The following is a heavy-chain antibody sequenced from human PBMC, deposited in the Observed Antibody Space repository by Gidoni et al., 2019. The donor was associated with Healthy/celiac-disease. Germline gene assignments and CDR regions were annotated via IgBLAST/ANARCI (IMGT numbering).Heavy chain of an antibody. Sequence: EVQLVESGGGLVPPGGSLSLSCAASGFTFSSYEMYWVRQAPGKGLEWVSYISSSGSTIYYADSVKGRFTISRDNAKNSLYLQMNSLRAEDTAVYYCAREGYSSRGPPDHYYYGMDVWGQGTTVTVSS. CDR2: ISSSGSTI. V-gene: IGHV3-48*03. CDR3: AREGYSSRGPPDHYYYGMDV. J-gene: IGHJ6*02. D-gene: IGHD6-19*01. CDR1: GFTFSSYE.